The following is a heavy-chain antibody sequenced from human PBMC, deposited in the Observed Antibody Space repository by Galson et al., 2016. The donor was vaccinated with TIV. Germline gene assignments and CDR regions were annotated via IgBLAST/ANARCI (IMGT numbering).Heavy chain of an antibody. V-gene: IGHV3-30*02. D-gene: IGHD3-3*01. Sequence: SLRLSCAASGFTFSASGLHWIRQAPGKGLEWVAFVHYGGSVTYYSDSVKGRFTVSRDNSKSTLFLQMNRLRLEDTGVYYCPKFDFWSAWPPSDSDYWGQGILVTVSS. CDR3: PKFDFWSAWPPSDSDY. CDR2: VHYGGSVT. CDR1: GFTFSASG. J-gene: IGHJ4*02.